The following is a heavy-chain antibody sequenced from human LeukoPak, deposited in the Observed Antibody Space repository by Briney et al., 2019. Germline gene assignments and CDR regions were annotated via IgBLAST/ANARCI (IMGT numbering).Heavy chain of an antibody. V-gene: IGHV1-2*02. CDR2: INPNSGGT. CDR3: ARGRVRDYYYYYYYMDV. CDR1: GYTFTGYY. D-gene: IGHD1-1*01. J-gene: IGHJ6*03. Sequence: ASVKVSCKASGYTFTGYYMHWVRQAPGQGLEWMGWINPNSGGTNYAQKFQGRVTMTRDTSISTAYMELSRLRSDDTAVYYCARGRVRDYYYYYYYMDVWGKGTRVTVSS.